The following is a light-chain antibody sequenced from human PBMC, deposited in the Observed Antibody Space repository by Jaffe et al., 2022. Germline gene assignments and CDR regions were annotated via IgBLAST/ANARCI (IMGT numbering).Light chain of an antibody. CDR2: AAS. CDR3: QQYNDWPPWT. V-gene: IGKV3-15*01. CDR1: QSVSSK. J-gene: IGKJ1*01. Sequence: EIVVTQSPATLSVSPGERATLSCRASQSVSSKLAWYQQKPGQSPRLLIYAASTRATGIPARFSGSGSGTEFTLTISSLQSEDFAIYYCQQYNDWPPWTFGQGTKVEIK.